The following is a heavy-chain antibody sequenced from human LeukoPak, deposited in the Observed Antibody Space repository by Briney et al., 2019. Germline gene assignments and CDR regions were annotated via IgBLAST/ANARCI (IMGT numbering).Heavy chain of an antibody. CDR3: ARGPIYSSGWYLPKYNWFDP. CDR2: ISAYNGNT. Sequence: ASVKVSCKASGYTFTSYGISWVRQAPGQGLEWMGWISAYNGNTNYAQKFQGRVTITADESTSTAYMELSSLRSEDTAVYYCARGPIYSSGWYLPKYNWFDPWGQGTLVTVSS. CDR1: GYTFTSYG. D-gene: IGHD6-19*01. J-gene: IGHJ5*02. V-gene: IGHV1-18*01.